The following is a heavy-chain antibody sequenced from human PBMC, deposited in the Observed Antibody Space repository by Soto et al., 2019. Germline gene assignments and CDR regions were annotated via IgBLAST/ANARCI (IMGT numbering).Heavy chain of an antibody. Sequence: HPGGSLRLSCAASGFTFSSYGMHWVRQAPGKGLEWVAVIWYDGSNKYYADSVKGRFTISRDNSKNTLYLQMNSLRAEDTAVYYCARDCCDILTGYPETLYYYYGMDVWGQGTTVTVSS. V-gene: IGHV3-33*01. D-gene: IGHD3-9*01. J-gene: IGHJ6*02. CDR3: ARDCCDILTGYPETLYYYYGMDV. CDR1: GFTFSSYG. CDR2: IWYDGSNK.